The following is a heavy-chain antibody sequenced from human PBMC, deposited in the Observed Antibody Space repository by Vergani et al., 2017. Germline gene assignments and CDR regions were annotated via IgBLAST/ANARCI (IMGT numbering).Heavy chain of an antibody. Sequence: QVQLQESGPGLVKPSQTLSLTCTVSGGSISSGGYYWSWIRQHPGKGLEWIGYIYYSGSTYYNPSLKSRVTISVDTSKNQFSLKLSSVTAADTAVYYCARHGAVAGSYYYYGMDVWGQGTTVTVSS. CDR1: GGSISSGGYY. CDR2: IYYSGST. V-gene: IGHV4-31*03. D-gene: IGHD6-19*01. CDR3: ARHGAVAGSYYYYGMDV. J-gene: IGHJ6*02.